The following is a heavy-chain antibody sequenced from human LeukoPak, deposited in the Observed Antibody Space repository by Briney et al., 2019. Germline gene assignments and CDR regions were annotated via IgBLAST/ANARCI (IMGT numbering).Heavy chain of an antibody. Sequence: PGGSLRLSCAASGFTFSSYDMHWVRQATGKGLEWVSAIVTAGDTYYPASVKDRFTISSENANNSLFLQMSSLRAGDTAVYYCARAKGYYDSSGYPHWYFDLWGRGTLVTVSS. D-gene: IGHD3-22*01. J-gene: IGHJ2*01. V-gene: IGHV3-13*01. CDR1: GFTFSSYD. CDR3: ARAKGYYDSSGYPHWYFDL. CDR2: IVTAGDT.